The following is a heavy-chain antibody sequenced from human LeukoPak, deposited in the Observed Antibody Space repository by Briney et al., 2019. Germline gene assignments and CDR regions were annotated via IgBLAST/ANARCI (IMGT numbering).Heavy chain of an antibody. CDR2: VKSKTDGGTT. CDR3: TLDLQTMGYGSGSYSEYFQH. J-gene: IGHJ1*01. V-gene: IGHV3-15*01. Sequence: GGSLRLSCAASGITFSNAWMNWVRQAPGKGLEWVGRVKSKTDGGTTDYAAPVKGRFTISRDDSKNTLYLQMNSLKTEDTAVYYCTLDLQTMGYGSGSYSEYFQHRGQGTLVTVSS. D-gene: IGHD3-10*01. CDR1: GITFSNAW.